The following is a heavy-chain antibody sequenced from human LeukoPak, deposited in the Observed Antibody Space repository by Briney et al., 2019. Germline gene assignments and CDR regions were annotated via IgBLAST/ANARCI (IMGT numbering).Heavy chain of an antibody. V-gene: IGHV3-7*03. CDR1: GFTFSDYY. Sequence: GGSLRLSCAASGFTFSDYYMSWIRQAPGKGLEWVANIRQDGSEKYYVDSVKGRFTISRDNAKNSLYLQMNSLRAEDTALYYCAKDMGTAMVKGAFDIWGQGTMVTVSS. CDR3: AKDMGTAMVKGAFDI. CDR2: IRQDGSEK. J-gene: IGHJ3*02. D-gene: IGHD5-18*01.